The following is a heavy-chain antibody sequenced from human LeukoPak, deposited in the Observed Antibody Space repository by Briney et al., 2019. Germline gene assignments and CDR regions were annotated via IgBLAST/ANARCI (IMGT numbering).Heavy chain of an antibody. CDR1: GFTFSSYG. CDR3: AKDMGRQLVRFFDY. J-gene: IGHJ4*02. CDR2: ISGSGGST. V-gene: IGHV3-23*01. D-gene: IGHD6-13*01. Sequence: QSGGSLRLSCAASGFTFSSYGMSWVRQAPGKGLEWVSAISGSGGSTCYADSVKGRFTISRDNSKNTLYLQMNSLRAEDTAVYYCAKDMGRQLVRFFDYWGQGTLVTVSS.